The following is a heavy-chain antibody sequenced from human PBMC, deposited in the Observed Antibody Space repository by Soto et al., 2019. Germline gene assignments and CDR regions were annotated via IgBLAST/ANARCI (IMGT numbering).Heavy chain of an antibody. Sequence: DSVKVSCKASGYAFNNYYMQWVRLAPGQGTEWMGIISPRDGGTSNAQKFQGRLTMTADTSTSTLYMKLSSLTSEDTAVYYCARGRLFSSSSRGLGYYGMDDWGHGTTVTVSS. CDR1: GYAFNNYY. J-gene: IGHJ6*02. D-gene: IGHD6-6*01. CDR2: ISPRDGGT. V-gene: IGHV1-46*02. CDR3: ARGRLFSSSSRGLGYYGMDD.